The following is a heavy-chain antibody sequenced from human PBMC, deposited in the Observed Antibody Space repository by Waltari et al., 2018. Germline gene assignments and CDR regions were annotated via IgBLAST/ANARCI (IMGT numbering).Heavy chain of an antibody. Sequence: VQLVESGGGLVKPGGSLRLSCAASGFTFSSYAISWVRQAPGQGLEWMGRIIPIFGTANYAQKFQGRVTITADKSTSTAYMELSSLRSEDTAVYYCARDLTTVSYWGQGTLVTVSS. CDR1: GFTFSSYA. D-gene: IGHD4-17*01. CDR3: ARDLTTVSY. CDR2: IIPIFGTA. J-gene: IGHJ4*02. V-gene: IGHV1-69*06.